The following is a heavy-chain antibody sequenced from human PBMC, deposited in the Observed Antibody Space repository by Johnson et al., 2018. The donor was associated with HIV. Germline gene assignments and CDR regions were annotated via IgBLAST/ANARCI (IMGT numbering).Heavy chain of an antibody. D-gene: IGHD6-25*01. CDR2: IGTAGDT. CDR1: GFTFSSYD. Sequence: VQLVESGGGVIQTGGSLRLSCAASGFTFSSYDMHWVRQATGKGLEWVSAIGTAGDTYYPGSVKGRFTISRENAKNSLYLQMNSLRAEDTAVYYCAKEAADDAFDIWGQGTMVTVSS. V-gene: IGHV3-13*01. J-gene: IGHJ3*02. CDR3: AKEAADDAFDI.